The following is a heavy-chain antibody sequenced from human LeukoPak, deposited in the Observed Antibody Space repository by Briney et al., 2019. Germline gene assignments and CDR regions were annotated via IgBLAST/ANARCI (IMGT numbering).Heavy chain of an antibody. V-gene: IGHV1-69*04. CDR1: GGTFSSYA. CDR3: ARDQPPEYDFWETGYYGMDV. J-gene: IGHJ6*02. Sequence: PVKVSCKASGGTFSSYAISWVRQAPGQGLEWMGRIIPILGIANYAQKFQGRVTITADKSTSTAYMELSSLRSEDTAVYYCARDQPPEYDFWETGYYGMDVWGQGTTVTVSS. CDR2: IIPILGIA. D-gene: IGHD3-3*01.